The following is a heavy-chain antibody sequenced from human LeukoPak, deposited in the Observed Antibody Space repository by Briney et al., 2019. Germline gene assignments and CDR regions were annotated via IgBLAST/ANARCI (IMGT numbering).Heavy chain of an antibody. J-gene: IGHJ3*02. D-gene: IGHD3-22*01. V-gene: IGHV3-30*14. CDR2: ISHDGNNK. CDR1: GFTFSSNV. CDR3: AKMSNYYNSLGYYAFDI. Sequence: GGSLRLSCAASGFTFSSNVMHWVRQAPGKGLEWVAVISHDGNNKNYADSVKGRFTISRDNSKNTLHLQMKSLRAEDTAVYYCAKMSNYYNSLGYYAFDIWGQGTMVTVSS.